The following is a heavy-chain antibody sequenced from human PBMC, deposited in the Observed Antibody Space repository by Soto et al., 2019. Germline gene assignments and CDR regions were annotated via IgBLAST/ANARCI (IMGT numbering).Heavy chain of an antibody. CDR1: GFTFSSYA. Sequence: QVQLVESGGGVVQPGRSLRLSCAASGFTFSSYAMHWVRQAPGKGLEWVAVISYDGSNKYYADSVKGRFTISRDNSKNTLYLQMNSLRAEDTAVYYCARDRLRYNWNDFPYYSYGMDAWGQGTTVTVSS. CDR2: ISYDGSNK. D-gene: IGHD1-1*01. J-gene: IGHJ6*02. V-gene: IGHV3-30-3*01. CDR3: ARDRLRYNWNDFPYYSYGMDA.